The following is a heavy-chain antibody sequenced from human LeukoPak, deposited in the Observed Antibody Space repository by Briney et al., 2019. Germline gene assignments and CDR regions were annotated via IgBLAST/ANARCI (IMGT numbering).Heavy chain of an antibody. J-gene: IGHJ6*03. Sequence: SETLSLTCTVSGGSISSSSSYWGWIRKPPGKGLEWIGGIYYSGSTYYNPSLKSRVTISVDTSKNQFSLKLSSVTAADTAVYYCARGTPPGDLYYYYYMDVWGKGTTVTVSS. CDR1: GGSISSSSSY. CDR2: IYYSGST. D-gene: IGHD3-10*01. CDR3: ARGTPPGDLYYYYYMDV. V-gene: IGHV4-39*07.